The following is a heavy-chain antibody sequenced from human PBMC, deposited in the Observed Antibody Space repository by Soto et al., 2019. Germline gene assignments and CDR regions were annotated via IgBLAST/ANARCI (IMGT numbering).Heavy chain of an antibody. J-gene: IGHJ4*02. D-gene: IGHD3-16*02. V-gene: IGHV1-46*01. CDR1: GYNFTSHY. Sequence: GASVKVSCKASGYNFTSHYMHWVRQAPGQGLEWMGIINPRGGSTRYVLKFQVRVTMTRDTATNTVYMELSGLISEDTAVYYCARGSYYFDYWGQGTLVTVSS. CDR3: ARGSYYFDY. CDR2: INPRGGST.